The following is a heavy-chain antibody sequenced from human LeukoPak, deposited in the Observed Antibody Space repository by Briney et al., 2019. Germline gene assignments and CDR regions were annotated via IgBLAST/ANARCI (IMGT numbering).Heavy chain of an antibody. CDR1: GYSISSGYY. CDR2: IYHSGST. V-gene: IGHV4-38-2*02. Sequence: SETLSLTCTVSGYSISSGYYWGWIRQPPGKGLEWIGSIYHSGSTYYNPSLKSRVTISVDTSKNQFSLKLSSVTAADTAVYYCARDGSSWDPPRYYYYYYMDVWGKGTTVTVSS. CDR3: ARDGSSWDPPRYYYYYYMDV. J-gene: IGHJ6*03. D-gene: IGHD6-13*01.